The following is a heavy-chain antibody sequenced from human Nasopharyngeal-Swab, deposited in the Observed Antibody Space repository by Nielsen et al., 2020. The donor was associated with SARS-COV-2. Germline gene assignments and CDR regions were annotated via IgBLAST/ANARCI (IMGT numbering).Heavy chain of an antibody. D-gene: IGHD5-24*01. Sequence: ASVQVSCKASGYTFTSYGINWVRQATGQGLEWMGWMNPNSGNTGYAQKFQGRVTMTRNTSISTAYMELSSLRSEDTAVYYCARDGRWLQLLYYYYGMDVWGQGTTVTVSS. V-gene: IGHV1-8*02. CDR2: MNPNSGNT. J-gene: IGHJ6*02. CDR3: ARDGRWLQLLYYYYGMDV. CDR1: GYTFTSYG.